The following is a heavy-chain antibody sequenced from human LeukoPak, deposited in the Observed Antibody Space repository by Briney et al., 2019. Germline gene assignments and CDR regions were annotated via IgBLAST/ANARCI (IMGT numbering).Heavy chain of an antibody. Sequence: GESLKISFKGSGYSFTSYWSSWVRQMPGKGLEWRGIIYPGDSDTRYSPSFQGQVTISADKSISTAYLQWSSLKASDTAMYYCARFSGSYPAGFDYWGQGTLVTVSS. CDR2: IYPGDSDT. J-gene: IGHJ4*02. CDR1: GYSFTSYW. CDR3: ARFSGSYPAGFDY. V-gene: IGHV5-51*01. D-gene: IGHD1-26*01.